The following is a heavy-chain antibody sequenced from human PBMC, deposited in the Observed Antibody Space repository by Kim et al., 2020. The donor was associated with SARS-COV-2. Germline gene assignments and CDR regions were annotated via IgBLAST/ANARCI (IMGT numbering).Heavy chain of an antibody. CDR1: GYTFTSYA. V-gene: IGHV1-3*01. Sequence: ASVKVSCKASGYTFTSYAMHWVRQAPGQRLEWMGWINAGNGNTKYSQKFQGRVTITRDTSASTAYMELSSLRSEDTAVYYCASPEGSGWYKYWGQGTLVTVSS. CDR3: ASPEGSGWYKY. D-gene: IGHD6-19*01. J-gene: IGHJ4*02. CDR2: INAGNGNT.